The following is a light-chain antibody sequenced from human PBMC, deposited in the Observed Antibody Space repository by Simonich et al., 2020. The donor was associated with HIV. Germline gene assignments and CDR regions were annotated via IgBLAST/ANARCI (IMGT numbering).Light chain of an antibody. J-gene: IGLJ3*02. V-gene: IGLV2-8*01. CDR2: EVS. Sequence: QSALTQPPSASGSPGQSVTISCTGTSSDVGGYNYVSWYQQHPGKAPKLMIYEVSQRPSGVPDRFSASKSGSTASLTVSGLQAEYQTTTNWVFGGGTKLTVL. CDR1: SSDVGGYNY. CDR3: V.